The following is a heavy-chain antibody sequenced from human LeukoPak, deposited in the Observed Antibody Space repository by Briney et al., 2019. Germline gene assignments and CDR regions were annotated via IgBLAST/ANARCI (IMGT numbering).Heavy chain of an antibody. CDR3: ARVPEEYSSSWFDP. V-gene: IGHV4-59*01. CDR2: TYYSGST. D-gene: IGHD6-6*01. CDR1: GGSISSYY. J-gene: IGHJ5*02. Sequence: SETLSLTCTVSGGSISSYYWSWIRQPPGKGLEWIGYTYYSGSTNYNPSLKSRVTISVDTSKNQFSLKLSSVTAADTAVYYCARVPEEYSSSWFDPWGQGTLVTVSS.